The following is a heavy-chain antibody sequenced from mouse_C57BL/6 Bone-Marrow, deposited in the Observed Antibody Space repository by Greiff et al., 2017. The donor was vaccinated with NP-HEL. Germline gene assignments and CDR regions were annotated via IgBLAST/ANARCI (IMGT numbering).Heavy chain of an antibody. CDR1: GYTFTEYT. J-gene: IGHJ4*01. D-gene: IGHD1-1*01. Sequence: QVQLQQSGAELVKPGASVKLSCKASGYTFTEYTIHWVKQRSGQGLEWIGWFYPGSGSIKYNEKFKDKATLTADKSSSTVYMELSRLTSEDSAVYFCARHEDPDYYGSSYAMDYWGQGTSVTVSS. CDR2: FYPGSGSI. CDR3: ARHEDPDYYGSSYAMDY. V-gene: IGHV1-62-2*01.